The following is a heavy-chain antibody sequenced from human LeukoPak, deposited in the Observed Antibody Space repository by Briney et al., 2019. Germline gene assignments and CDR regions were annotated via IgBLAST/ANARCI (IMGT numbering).Heavy chain of an antibody. CDR2: IIPILGIA. CDR1: GGTFSSYA. D-gene: IGHD6-13*01. Sequence: SVKVSCKASGGTFSSYAISWVRQAPGQGLEWVGRIIPILGIANYAQKFQGRVTITADKSTSTAYMELSSLRSEDTAVYYYAVAAAGVTTRPYWGQGTLVTVSS. CDR3: AVAAAGVTTRPY. V-gene: IGHV1-69*04. J-gene: IGHJ4*02.